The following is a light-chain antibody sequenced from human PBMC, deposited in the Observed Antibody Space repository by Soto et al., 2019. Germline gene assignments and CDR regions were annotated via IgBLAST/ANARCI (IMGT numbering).Light chain of an antibody. J-gene: IGKJ1*01. Sequence: DIQMTQSPSTLSASVGDRVTITCRASQSISSWLAWYQQKPGKAPKLLIYKASSLESGVPSGFSGSGSGTEFTLTIRSLQPEDFATYYCQQYNSDPWTFGQGSKVDIK. V-gene: IGKV1-5*03. CDR3: QQYNSDPWT. CDR2: KAS. CDR1: QSISSW.